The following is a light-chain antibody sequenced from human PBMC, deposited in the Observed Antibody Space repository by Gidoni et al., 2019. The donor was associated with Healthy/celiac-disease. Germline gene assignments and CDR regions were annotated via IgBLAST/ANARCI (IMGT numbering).Light chain of an antibody. CDR1: QSISSY. Sequence: PATLSVPPGEGAPLSCRASQSISSYFAWYQQPPGPAPILLFYGASTRATIIPATFSGSCSGTSFRLTISSLPSDVFAVYYCQQYENWPLTFGQGTKVEIK. V-gene: IGKV3-15*01. CDR3: QQYENWPLT. CDR2: GAS. J-gene: IGKJ1*01.